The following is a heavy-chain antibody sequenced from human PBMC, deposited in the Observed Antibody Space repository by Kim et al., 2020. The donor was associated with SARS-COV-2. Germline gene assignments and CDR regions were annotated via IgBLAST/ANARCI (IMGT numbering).Heavy chain of an antibody. Sequence: SETLSLTCTVSGGSISSYYWSWIRQPPGKGLEWIGYIYYSGSTNYNPSLKSRVTISVDTSKNQFSLKLSSVTAADTAVYYCARSSDSYYYDSSGHRYFDYWGQGTLVTVSS. CDR2: IYYSGST. D-gene: IGHD3-22*01. V-gene: IGHV4-59*01. CDR1: GGSISSYY. CDR3: ARSSDSYYYDSSGHRYFDY. J-gene: IGHJ4*02.